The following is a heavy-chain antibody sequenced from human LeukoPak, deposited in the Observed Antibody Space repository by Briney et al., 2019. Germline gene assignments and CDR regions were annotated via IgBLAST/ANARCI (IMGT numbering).Heavy chain of an antibody. J-gene: IGHJ4*02. CDR2: ISGSTATI. D-gene: IGHD1-1*01. CDR1: GFIFTRSA. CDR3: AKVSVRQVELGYFDS. Sequence: GGSLRLSCAASGFIFTRSAMSWVRQVPGKGLEWVSSISGSTATIRYADSVKGRFSLSRDNSNNTVFLQMNSLRAEDTAIYYCAKVSVRQVELGYFDSWGQGTLVTASS. V-gene: IGHV3-23*01.